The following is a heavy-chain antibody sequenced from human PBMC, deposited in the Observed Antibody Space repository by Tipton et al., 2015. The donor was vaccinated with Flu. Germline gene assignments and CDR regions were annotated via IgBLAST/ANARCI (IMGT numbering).Heavy chain of an antibody. J-gene: IGHJ2*01. V-gene: IGHV4-61*02. D-gene: IGHD1-26*01. Sequence: TLSLTCTVSGGSISSGSYYWSWIRQPAGKGLEWIRRIYTSGSTNYNPSLKSRVTISVDTSKNQFSLKLSSVTAADTAVYYCAREGGSYWYFDLWGRGTLVTVSS. CDR3: AREGGSYWYFDL. CDR1: GGSISSGSYY. CDR2: IYTSGST.